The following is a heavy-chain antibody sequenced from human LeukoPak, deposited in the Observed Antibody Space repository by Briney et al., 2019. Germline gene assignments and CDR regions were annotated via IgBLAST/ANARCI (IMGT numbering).Heavy chain of an antibody. CDR3: ATTTVVTPGPDDVFDV. V-gene: IGHV1-46*01. D-gene: IGHD4-23*01. CDR1: GYTFSNYY. CDR2: INPGGGST. J-gene: IGHJ3*01. Sequence: ASVKVSCKASGYTFSNYYMHWARQAPGQGLEWMGIINPGGGSTTYSQKFQGRVTMTRDTSTSTVYMELSSLRSEDTAVYYCATTTVVTPGPDDVFDVWGPGTMVTVSS.